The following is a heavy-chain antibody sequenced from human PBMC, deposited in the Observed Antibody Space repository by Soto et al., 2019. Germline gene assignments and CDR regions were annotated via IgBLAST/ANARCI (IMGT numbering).Heavy chain of an antibody. CDR3: ARARGYADAFDI. CDR1: GYTFTSYD. V-gene: IGHV1-18*01. J-gene: IGHJ3*02. Sequence: ASVKVSCKASGYTFTSYDINWVRQAPGQGLEWMGWINVYNGNTNYAQKFQGRVTITRDTSASTAYMELSSLRSEDTAVYYCARARGYADAFDIWGQGTMVTVSS. CDR2: INVYNGNT. D-gene: IGHD2-15*01.